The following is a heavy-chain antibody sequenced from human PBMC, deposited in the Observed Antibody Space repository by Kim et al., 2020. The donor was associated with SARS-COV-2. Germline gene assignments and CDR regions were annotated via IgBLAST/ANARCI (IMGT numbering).Heavy chain of an antibody. V-gene: IGHV3-33*05. CDR3: ATSSRDTAMVPSYYYGLDV. CDR2: ISYDGSKK. Sequence: GGSLRLSCAASGFTFSTSGMHWVRQAPGKGLEWVAIISYDGSKKYFADSVKGRFTISRDNSENTLSLLMNSLRADDTAVYYCATSSRDTAMVPSYYYGLDVWGKGTTVTISS. D-gene: IGHD5-18*01. J-gene: IGHJ6*04. CDR1: GFTFSTSG.